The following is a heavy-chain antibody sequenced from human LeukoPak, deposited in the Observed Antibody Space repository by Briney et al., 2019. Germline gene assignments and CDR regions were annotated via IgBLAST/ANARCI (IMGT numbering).Heavy chain of an antibody. J-gene: IGHJ5*02. Sequence: SETLPLTCTVSGYSISSGYYWGWIRQSPGKGLEWIGSIYHSGSTYYNPSLKSRVTISVDTSKNQFSLKLSSVTAADTAVYYCARAVGDFWSGYGGRFDPWGQGTLVTVSS. CDR2: IYHSGST. D-gene: IGHD3-3*01. V-gene: IGHV4-38-2*02. CDR1: GYSISSGYY. CDR3: ARAVGDFWSGYGGRFDP.